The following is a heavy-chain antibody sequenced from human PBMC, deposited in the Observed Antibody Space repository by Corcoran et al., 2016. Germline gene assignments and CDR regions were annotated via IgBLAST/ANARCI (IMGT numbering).Heavy chain of an antibody. CDR3: AKDLGCSGGSCYYDAFDI. CDR2: ISGSGGST. CDR1: GFTFSSYA. V-gene: IGHV3-23*01. J-gene: IGHJ3*02. Sequence: EVQLLESGGGLVQPGGSLRLSCAASGFTFSSYAMSWVRQAPGKGLEWVSAISGSGGSTYYADSVKGRFTISRDNSKNTLYLQMNSLRAEDTAVYYCAKDLGCSGGSCYYDAFDIWGQGTMVTVSS. D-gene: IGHD2-15*01.